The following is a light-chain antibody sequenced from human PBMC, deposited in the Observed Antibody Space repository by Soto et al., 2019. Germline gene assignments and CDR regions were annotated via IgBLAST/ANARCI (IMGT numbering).Light chain of an antibody. CDR2: DVS. J-gene: IGLJ2*01. V-gene: IGLV2-14*01. Sequence: QSALTQPASVSGAPGQSITISCTGTSSDVGGYNYVSWYQQHPGKAPNLMIYDVSNRPSGVSNRFSGSKSGNTASLTISGLQADDEADYYYSSYTSSSPVVFGGGTKVTVL. CDR3: SSYTSSSPVV. CDR1: SSDVGGYNY.